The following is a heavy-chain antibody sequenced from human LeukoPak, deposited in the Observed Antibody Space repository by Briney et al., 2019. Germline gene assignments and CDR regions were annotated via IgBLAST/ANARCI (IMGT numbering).Heavy chain of an antibody. CDR2: IIPILGIA. CDR3: ARNYYDSSGYYREDYYYYGMDV. Sequence: GASVKVSCKASGGTFSSYAISWVRQAPGQGLEWMGRIIPILGIANYAQKFQGRVTVTADKSTSTAYMELSSLRSEDTAVYYCARNYYDSSGYYREDYYYYGMDVWGQGTTVTVSS. J-gene: IGHJ6*02. D-gene: IGHD3-22*01. V-gene: IGHV1-69*04. CDR1: GGTFSSYA.